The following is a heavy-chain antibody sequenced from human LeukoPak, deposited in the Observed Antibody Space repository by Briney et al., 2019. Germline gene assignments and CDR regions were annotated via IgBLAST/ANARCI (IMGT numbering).Heavy chain of an antibody. CDR3: STTYYYDSSKGY. D-gene: IGHD3-22*01. V-gene: IGHV3-15*07. CDR1: GFTFSNAW. J-gene: IGHJ4*02. Sequence: GGSLRLSCAASGFTFSNAWMNWVSQAPGKGLEWVGRIKSKTDGGTTDYAAPVKGRFTISRDDSKNTLYLQMNSLKTEDTAVYYCSTTYYYDSSKGYWGQGTLVTVSS. CDR2: IKSKTDGGTT.